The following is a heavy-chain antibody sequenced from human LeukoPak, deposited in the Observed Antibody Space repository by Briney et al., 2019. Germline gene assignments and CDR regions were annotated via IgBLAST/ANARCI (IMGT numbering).Heavy chain of an antibody. Sequence: SQTLSLTCATSGDRVSSNSAAWNWIRQSPSRGLEWLGRTYYRSKWHYDYAESVKRRITVNPDTSKNQFSLQLNSVTPEDTAVYYCARQSSTDYYYYGLDAWGQGTTVAVSS. CDR2: TYYRSKWHY. CDR3: ARQSSTDYYYYGLDA. D-gene: IGHD1-1*01. V-gene: IGHV6-1*01. J-gene: IGHJ6*02. CDR1: GDRVSSNSAA.